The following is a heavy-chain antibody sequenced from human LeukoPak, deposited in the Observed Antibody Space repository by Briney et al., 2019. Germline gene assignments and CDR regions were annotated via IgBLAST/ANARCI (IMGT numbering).Heavy chain of an antibody. V-gene: IGHV3-48*03. CDR2: ISSSGSTI. CDR3: ARDLLSWLSI. Sequence: GGSLRLSCAASGFTFSSYEMNWVRQAPGEGLEWISYISSSGSTIYYADSVKGRFTISRDNAKNSLYLQMNSLRAEDTAVYYCARDLLSWLSIWGQGTLVTVSS. CDR1: GFTFSSYE. J-gene: IGHJ4*02. D-gene: IGHD5-12*01.